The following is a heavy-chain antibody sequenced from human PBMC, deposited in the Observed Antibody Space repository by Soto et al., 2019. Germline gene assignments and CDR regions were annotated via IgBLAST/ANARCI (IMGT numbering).Heavy chain of an antibody. CDR1: GGSISSGGYY. Sequence: PSGTLSLTCIVSGGSISSGGYYWSWIRQHAGKGLEWIGYIYYSGSTYYNPSLKSRVTISVDTSKNQFSLKLSSVTAADTAVYYCARYFRADSWYYGSIDYWGQGTLVTVSS. D-gene: IGHD6-13*01. J-gene: IGHJ4*02. CDR3: ARYFRADSWYYGSIDY. V-gene: IGHV4-31*03. CDR2: IYYSGST.